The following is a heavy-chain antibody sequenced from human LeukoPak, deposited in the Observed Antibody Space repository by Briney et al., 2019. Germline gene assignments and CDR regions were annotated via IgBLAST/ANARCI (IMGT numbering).Heavy chain of an antibody. CDR2: IYYSGST. V-gene: IGHV4-59*01. Sequence: PSETLSLTCTVSGGSISSYYWSWIRQPPGKGRVWIGYIYYSGSTNYNPSLKSRVTISVDTSKNQFSLKLSSMTAADTAVYYCARVPDYGGDADAFDLWGQGTMVTVSS. CDR3: ARVPDYGGDADAFDL. D-gene: IGHD2-21*02. CDR1: GGSISSYY. J-gene: IGHJ3*01.